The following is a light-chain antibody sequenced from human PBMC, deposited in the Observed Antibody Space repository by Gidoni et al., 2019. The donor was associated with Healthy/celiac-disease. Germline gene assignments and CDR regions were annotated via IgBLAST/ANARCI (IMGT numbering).Light chain of an antibody. Sequence: SYELTQPPSGSVSPGQTASLTRSGDKLGDKYACWYQQKPGQSPVLVIYQDSKRPSGIPERFSGSNSGNTATLTISGTQAMDEADYYCQAWDSSTVVFGGGTKLTVL. CDR1: KLGDKY. CDR2: QDS. V-gene: IGLV3-1*01. CDR3: QAWDSSTVV. J-gene: IGLJ2*01.